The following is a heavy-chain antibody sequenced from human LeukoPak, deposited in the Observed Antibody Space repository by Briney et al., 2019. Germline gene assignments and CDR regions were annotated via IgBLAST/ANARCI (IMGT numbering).Heavy chain of an antibody. CDR3: AKGEHIVVVTANPNWFDP. V-gene: IGHV3-23*01. CDR1: GFTFSSYA. D-gene: IGHD2-21*02. J-gene: IGHJ5*02. CDR2: ISGSGGST. Sequence: GGSLRLSCAASGFTFSSYAMSWVRQAPGKGLEWVSAISGSGGSTYYADSVKGQFTISRDNSKNTLYLQMNSLRAEDTAVYYCAKGEHIVVVTANPNWFDPWGQGTLVTVSS.